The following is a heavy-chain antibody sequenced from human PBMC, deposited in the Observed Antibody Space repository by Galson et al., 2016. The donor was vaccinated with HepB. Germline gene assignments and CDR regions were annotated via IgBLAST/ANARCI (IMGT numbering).Heavy chain of an antibody. CDR1: GLTFSSNG. Sequence: SLRLSCAASGLTFSSNGMHWVRQAPGKGLDWVAVISYDGSNKYYADSVKGRFTISRDNSKNTLYLQMNSLRAEDTAVYYCAKERGILTGYLLTDWGQGTLVTVSS. D-gene: IGHD3-9*01. J-gene: IGHJ4*02. CDR3: AKERGILTGYLLTD. CDR2: ISYDGSNK. V-gene: IGHV3-30*18.